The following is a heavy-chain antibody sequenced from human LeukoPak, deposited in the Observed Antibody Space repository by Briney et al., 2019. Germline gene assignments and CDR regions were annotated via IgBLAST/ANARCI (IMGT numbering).Heavy chain of an antibody. J-gene: IGHJ4*02. D-gene: IGHD6-13*01. CDR3: ARDLAARGYFDY. V-gene: IGHV3-48*01. CDR1: GFTFNTYS. CDR2: IDIGSTSI. Sequence: GSLRLSCAASGFTFNTYSMNWVRQAPGKGLEWVSYIDIGSTSIYYADSVKGRFTISRDNAKSSLYLQMNSLRAEDTAVYYCARDLAARGYFDYWGQGTLVTVSS.